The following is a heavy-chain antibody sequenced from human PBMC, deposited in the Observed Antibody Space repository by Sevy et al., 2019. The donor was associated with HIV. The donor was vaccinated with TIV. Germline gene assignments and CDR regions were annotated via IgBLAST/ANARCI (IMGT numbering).Heavy chain of an antibody. CDR3: ATTKDYYDNSASPFDY. CDR2: FDPEDGKI. V-gene: IGHV1-24*01. Sequence: ASVKVSCKVSEYTLTQLSMHWVRQAPGKGLEWMGSFDPEDGKILYAQKFQGRVTMTEDTSTDTAYMELSSLRSEETAIYYCATTKDYYDNSASPFDYWGQGTLVTVSS. D-gene: IGHD3-22*01. J-gene: IGHJ4*02. CDR1: EYTLTQLS.